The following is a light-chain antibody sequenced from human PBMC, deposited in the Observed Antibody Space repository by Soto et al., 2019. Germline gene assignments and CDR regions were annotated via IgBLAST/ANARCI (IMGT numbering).Light chain of an antibody. Sequence: DIPMTQSPSSVSASVGDRVTISCRASQDISNWLAWYQQKPGEAPKFLIYAASKLQSGVTSKFSVSGSGTEFTLTISRLESEDFAVYYCQHYGNSPYTFGQGTKLEI. CDR1: QDISNW. CDR2: AAS. V-gene: IGKV1-12*01. J-gene: IGKJ2*01. CDR3: QHYGNSPYT.